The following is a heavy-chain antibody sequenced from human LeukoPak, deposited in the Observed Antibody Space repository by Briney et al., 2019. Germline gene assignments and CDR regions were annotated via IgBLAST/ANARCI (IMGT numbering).Heavy chain of an antibody. D-gene: IGHD2-15*01. J-gene: IGHJ3*02. CDR2: ISSRGTTI. V-gene: IGHV3-48*03. CDR3: ARDSIVDGAFDI. CDR1: GFTFSSYE. Sequence: PGGSLRLSCAASGFTFSSYEMNWVRQAPGKGLEWVSYISSRGTTIYNADSVKGRFTISRDNAKNSLHLQMNSLRAEDTAVYYCARDSIVDGAFDIWGQGTMVTVSS.